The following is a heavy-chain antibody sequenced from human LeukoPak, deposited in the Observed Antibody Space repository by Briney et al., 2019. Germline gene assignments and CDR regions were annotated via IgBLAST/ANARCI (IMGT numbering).Heavy chain of an antibody. CDR3: ARGSTMIVVVITPYNWFDP. CDR2: INHSGST. J-gene: IGHJ5*02. V-gene: IGHV4-34*01. D-gene: IGHD3-22*01. Sequence: SETLSLTCAVYGGSFSGYYWSWIRQPPGKGLEWIGEINHSGSTNYNPSLKSRVTISVDTSKNQFSLKLSSATAADTAVYYCARGSTMIVVVITPYNWFDPWGQGTLVTVSS. CDR1: GGSFSGYY.